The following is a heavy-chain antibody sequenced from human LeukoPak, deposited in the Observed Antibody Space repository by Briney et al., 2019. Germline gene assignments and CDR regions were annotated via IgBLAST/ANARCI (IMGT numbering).Heavy chain of an antibody. CDR1: GFTFSSYS. CDR2: ISSTSSAI. Sequence: GGSLRLSCAASGFTFSSYSMTWVRQAPGKGLEWVSYISSTSSAIYYADSVKGRFTISRDNAKNSLYLQMNSLRAEDTAVYYGARVNGSYGASAYWGQGTLVTVSS. D-gene: IGHD5-18*01. V-gene: IGHV3-48*04. CDR3: ARVNGSYGASAY. J-gene: IGHJ4*02.